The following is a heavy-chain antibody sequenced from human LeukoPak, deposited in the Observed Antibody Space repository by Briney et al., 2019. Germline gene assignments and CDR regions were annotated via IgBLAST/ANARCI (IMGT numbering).Heavy chain of an antibody. CDR3: ARGIRHYGYYYYYMDV. V-gene: IGHV4-59*12. D-gene: IGHD4-17*01. J-gene: IGHJ6*03. CDR1: GGSIRGYY. CDR2: IYSSGST. Sequence: SETLSLTCNVSGGSIRGYYWSWIRQPPGKGLEWIGYIYSSGSTNYNPSLKSRVTMSVDTSKNQFSLKLSSVTAADTAVYYCARGIRHYGYYYYYMDVWGKGTTVTVSS.